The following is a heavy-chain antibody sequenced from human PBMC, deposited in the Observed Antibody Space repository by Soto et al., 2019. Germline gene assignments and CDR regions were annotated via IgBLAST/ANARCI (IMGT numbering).Heavy chain of an antibody. CDR1: GGTFSSYA. CDR2: IIPIFGTA. D-gene: IGHD6-13*01. J-gene: IGHJ6*02. CDR3: ASALAAAGTQIDISYYYGMDV. V-gene: IGHV1-69*13. Sequence: GASVKVSCKASGGTFSSYAISWVRQAPGQGLEWMGGIIPIFGTANYAQKFQGRVTITADEFTSTAYMELSSLRSEDTAVYYCASALAAAGTQIDISYYYGMDVWGQGTTVTVSS.